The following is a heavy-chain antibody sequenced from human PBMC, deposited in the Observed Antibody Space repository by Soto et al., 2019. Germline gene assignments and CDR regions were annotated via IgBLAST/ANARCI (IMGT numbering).Heavy chain of an antibody. CDR1: GFSFSIYA. Sequence: QVQLVESGGGVVQPGRSLRLSCAASGFSFSIYAIHWVRQAPGKGLEWVVVTSYDGSNKYYADSVEGRFTISRDNSKNTLKLEMNRLTPEDTDVYFCAREMVAPSDNYYGLDVWGQGTTVTVSS. V-gene: IGHV3-30*14. D-gene: IGHD2-15*01. CDR2: TSYDGSNK. J-gene: IGHJ6*02. CDR3: AREMVAPSDNYYGLDV.